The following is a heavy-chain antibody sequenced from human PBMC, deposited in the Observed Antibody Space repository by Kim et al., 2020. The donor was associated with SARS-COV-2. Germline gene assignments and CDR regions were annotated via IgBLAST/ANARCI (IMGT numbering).Heavy chain of an antibody. D-gene: IGHD3-10*01. Sequence: EYAASVKGRFTISREDSKNSLDLQMNSLKTEDTAVYYCARDGRSGYFDYWGQGTLVTVSS. V-gene: IGHV3-72*01. CDR3: ARDGRSGYFDY. J-gene: IGHJ4*02.